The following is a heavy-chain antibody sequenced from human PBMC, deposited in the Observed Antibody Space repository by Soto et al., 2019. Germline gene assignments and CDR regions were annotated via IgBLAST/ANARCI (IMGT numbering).Heavy chain of an antibody. CDR1: GTSHSGLP. CDR2: LAYEEGER. J-gene: IGHJ4*02. V-gene: IGHV1-24*01. D-gene: IGHD2-8*01. Sequence: APEQVSSKVSGTSHSGLPMHWLRKAPGTGLERMGSLAYEEGERSFAHRFQGRLTVTEDTPTDTAYMELSSLMADYTAGDYCAAGVTKFDYWGQVPRVTVSS. CDR3: AAGVTKFDY.